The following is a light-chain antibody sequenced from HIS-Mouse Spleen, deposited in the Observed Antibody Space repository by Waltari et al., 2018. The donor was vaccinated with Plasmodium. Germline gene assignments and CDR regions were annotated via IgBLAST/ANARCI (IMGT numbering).Light chain of an antibody. CDR2: EDS. J-gene: IGLJ3*02. CDR1: ALPKKY. V-gene: IGLV3-10*01. Sequence: SYELTQPPSVSVSPGQTARITCSGDALPKKYAYWYQQKSGQAPVLVMYEDSKRPSGRPERFAGSSSGTMATLTISGAQVEDEADYYCYSTDSSGNHRVFGGGTKLTVL. CDR3: YSTDSSGNHRV.